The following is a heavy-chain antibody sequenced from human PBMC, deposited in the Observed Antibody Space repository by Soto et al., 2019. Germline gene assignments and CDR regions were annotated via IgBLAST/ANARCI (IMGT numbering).Heavy chain of an antibody. V-gene: IGHV1-18*01. CDR3: ARVPFPPDASDGYYLDY. D-gene: IGHD3-22*01. CDR2: ISAFNGKT. CDR1: GYTFSTYG. J-gene: IGHJ4*02. Sequence: QVHLVQSGAEMKKPGASVKVSCKTSGYTFSTYGISWVRQAPGQALEWMGWISAFNGKTSYAQNLQGRVTVTTDTSTSTAYVELRRLNSDDTAVYYCARVPFPPDASDGYYLDYWGQGTQVTVSS.